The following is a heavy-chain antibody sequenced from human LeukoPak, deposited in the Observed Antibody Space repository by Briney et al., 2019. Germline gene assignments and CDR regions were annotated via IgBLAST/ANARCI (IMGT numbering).Heavy chain of an antibody. CDR2: IWYDGSNK. Sequence: NPGRSLRLSCAASGFTFSSYGMHWVRQAPGKGLEWVALIWYDGSNKYYTDSVKGRLTISRDNSKNTLYLQMNSLRAEDTAIYYCAREGPRGNSQFDYWGQGTLVTVSS. D-gene: IGHD2/OR15-2a*01. CDR1: GFTFSSYG. V-gene: IGHV3-33*01. CDR3: AREGPRGNSQFDY. J-gene: IGHJ4*02.